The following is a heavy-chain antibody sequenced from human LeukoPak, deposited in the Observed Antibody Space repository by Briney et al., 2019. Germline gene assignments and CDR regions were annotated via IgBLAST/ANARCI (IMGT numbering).Heavy chain of an antibody. V-gene: IGHV3-48*01. D-gene: IGHD2-15*01. J-gene: IGHJ6*03. CDR1: GFTFSSYS. CDR2: ISSSSSTI. CDR3: AREGFTSYYYMDV. Sequence: GGSLRLSCAASGFTFSSYSMNWVRQAPGKGLEWVSYISSSSSTIYYADSVKGRFTISRDNAKNSLYLQMNSLRAEDTAVYYCAREGFTSYYYMDVWGKGTTVTVSS.